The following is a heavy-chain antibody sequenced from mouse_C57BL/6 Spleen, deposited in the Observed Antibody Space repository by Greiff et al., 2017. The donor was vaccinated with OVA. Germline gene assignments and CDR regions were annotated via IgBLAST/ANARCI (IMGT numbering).Heavy chain of an antibody. CDR2: IWSGGST. CDR3: ARGVYERVCYFDY. J-gene: IGHJ2*01. V-gene: IGHV2-2*01. CDR1: GFSLTSYG. Sequence: QVQLQQSGPGLVQPSQSLSITCTVSGFSLTSYGVHWVRQSPGKGLEWLGVIWSGGSTDYNAAFISRLSISKDNSKSQVFFKMNSLQADDTAIYYCARGVYERVCYFDYWGQGTTLTVSS. D-gene: IGHD2-3*01.